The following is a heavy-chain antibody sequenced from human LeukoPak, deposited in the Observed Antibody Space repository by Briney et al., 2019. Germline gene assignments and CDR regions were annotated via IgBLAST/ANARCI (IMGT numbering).Heavy chain of an antibody. CDR2: ISSSGSTI. Sequence: PGGSLRLSCAASGFTFSDYYMSWIRQAPGRGLEWVSYISSSGSTIYYADSVKGRFTISMDNAKNSLYLQMNSLRAEDTAVYYCAVSSSWYKGAFDIWGQGTMVTVSS. J-gene: IGHJ3*02. CDR1: GFTFSDYY. V-gene: IGHV3-11*01. CDR3: AVSSSWYKGAFDI. D-gene: IGHD6-13*01.